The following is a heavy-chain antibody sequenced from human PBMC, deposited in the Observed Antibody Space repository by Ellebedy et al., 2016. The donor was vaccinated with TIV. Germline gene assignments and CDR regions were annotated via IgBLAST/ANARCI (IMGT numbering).Heavy chain of an antibody. CDR2: ISSSSSYT. CDR3: AREWALEWDDAFDI. V-gene: IGHV3-11*06. CDR1: GFTFSDYY. D-gene: IGHD3-3*01. Sequence: GESLKISCAASGFTFSDYYMSWIRQAPGKGLEWVSYISSSSSYTNYADSVKGRFTISRDNAKNSLYLQMNSLRAEDTAVYYCAREWALEWDDAFDIWGQGTMVTVSS. J-gene: IGHJ3*02.